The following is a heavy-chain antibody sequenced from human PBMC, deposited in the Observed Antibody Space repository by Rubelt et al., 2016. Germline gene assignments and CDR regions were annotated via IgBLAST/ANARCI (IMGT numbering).Heavy chain of an antibody. J-gene: IGHJ3*02. Sequence: QVQLLESGPGLVKPSETVSLTCTVSDGSLNNYFWNWIRQPPGKGLEWVGFIYFGGNTKLNPTPEGRVAISVDEARKQISLQLTFWTLADTAVDYCARDDSLSAFDKWGQVTLVSGSS. CDR3: ARDDSLSAFDK. CDR1: DGSLNNYF. CDR2: IYFGGNT. D-gene: IGHD2-21*01. V-gene: IGHV4-59*01.